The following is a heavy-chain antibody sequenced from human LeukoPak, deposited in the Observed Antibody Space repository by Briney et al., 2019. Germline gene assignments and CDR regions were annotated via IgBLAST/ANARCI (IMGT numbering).Heavy chain of an antibody. CDR2: IIPILGIA. CDR3: ARDGDRNWNYLWGMDV. Sequence: GSSVKLSCKASGGTFSSYAISWVRQAPGQGLEWMGRIIPILGIANYAQKFQGRVTITADKSTSTDYMELSSLRSEDTAVYYCARDGDRNWNYLWGMDVWGQGTTVTVSS. J-gene: IGHJ6*02. CDR1: GGTFSSYA. V-gene: IGHV1-69*04. D-gene: IGHD1-7*01.